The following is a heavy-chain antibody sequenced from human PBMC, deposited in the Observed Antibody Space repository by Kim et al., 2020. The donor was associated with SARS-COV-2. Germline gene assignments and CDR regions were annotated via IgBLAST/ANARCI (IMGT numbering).Heavy chain of an antibody. D-gene: IGHD3-9*01. Sequence: KDRFTISRHNSKNTLYLQMNSLRAEDTAVYYCARGAYDVLTGYTYWYFDLWGRGTLVAVSS. V-gene: IGHV3-53*04. J-gene: IGHJ2*01. CDR3: ARGAYDVLTGYTYWYFDL.